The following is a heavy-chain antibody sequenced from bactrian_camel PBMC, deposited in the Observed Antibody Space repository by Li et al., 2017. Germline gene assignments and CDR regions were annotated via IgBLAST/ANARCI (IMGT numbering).Heavy chain of an antibody. CDR3: ATGHLNIHLWLGYVPPAYAFSN. V-gene: IGHV3S1*01. CDR1: GYSYSTYC. Sequence: HVQLVESGGGSVQAGGSLRLSCTASGYSYSTYCLGWFRQAPGKEREGIAAIYTIDGRTDYADSVKDRFTISQDKTENTVYLHMASLIPEDTAMYYCATGHLNIHLWLGYVPPAYAFSNWGQGTQVTVS. D-gene: IGHD1*01. CDR2: IYTIDGRT. J-gene: IGHJ4*01.